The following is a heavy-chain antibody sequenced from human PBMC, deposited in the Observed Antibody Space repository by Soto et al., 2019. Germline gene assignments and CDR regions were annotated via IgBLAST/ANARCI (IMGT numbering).Heavy chain of an antibody. J-gene: IGHJ4*02. CDR2: IYYSGST. CDR1: GGSISSSSYY. V-gene: IGHV4-39*01. D-gene: IGHD3-16*01. CDR3: ARHKDYVWGSYDPNAFDY. Sequence: SETLSLTCTVSGGSISSSSYYWGWIRQPPGKGLEWIGSIYYSGSTYYNPSLKSRVTISVDTSKNQFSLKLSSVTAADTAVYYCARHKDYVWGSYDPNAFDYWGQGTLVTVSS.